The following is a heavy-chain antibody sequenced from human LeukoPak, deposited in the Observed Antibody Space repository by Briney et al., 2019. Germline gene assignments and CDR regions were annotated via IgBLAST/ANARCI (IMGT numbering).Heavy chain of an antibody. Sequence: GGSLKLSCAASGFTFSGSAMHWVRQASGKGLEWVGRIRSKANSYATAYAASVRGRFTISRDDSKNTAYLQMNSLKTEDTAVYYCTRPYCSSTNCYGADYWGQGTLVTVSS. CDR3: TRPYCSSTNCYGADY. D-gene: IGHD2-2*01. J-gene: IGHJ4*02. CDR2: IRSKANSYAT. V-gene: IGHV3-73*01. CDR1: GFTFSGSA.